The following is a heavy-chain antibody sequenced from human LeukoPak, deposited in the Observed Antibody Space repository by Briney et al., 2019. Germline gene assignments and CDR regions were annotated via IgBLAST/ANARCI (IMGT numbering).Heavy chain of an antibody. Sequence: GGSRRLSCAASGFTFDDYGMSWVRQAPGKGLEWVSGINWNGGSTGYADSVKGRFTISRDNAKNSLYLQMNSLRAEDTALYYCASINYYDSSGPDDAFDIWGQGTMVTVSS. D-gene: IGHD3-22*01. J-gene: IGHJ3*02. CDR2: INWNGGST. CDR1: GFTFDDYG. V-gene: IGHV3-20*04. CDR3: ASINYYDSSGPDDAFDI.